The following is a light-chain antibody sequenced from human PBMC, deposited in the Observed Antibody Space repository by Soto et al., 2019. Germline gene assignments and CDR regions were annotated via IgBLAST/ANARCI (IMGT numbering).Light chain of an antibody. CDR1: QSISSW. V-gene: IGKV1-5*03. Sequence: DIQMTQSPSTLSASVGDRVTITCRPSQSISSWLAWYQQKPGKAPKLLIYKASSLESGVPSRFNGSGSGTEFILIISSLQPDDFATYYCHQYNSYSLTFGGGTKVDI. J-gene: IGKJ4*01. CDR2: KAS. CDR3: HQYNSYSLT.